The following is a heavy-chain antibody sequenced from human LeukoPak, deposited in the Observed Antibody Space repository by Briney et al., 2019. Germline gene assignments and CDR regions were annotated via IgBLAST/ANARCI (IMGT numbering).Heavy chain of an antibody. CDR1: GFTVSSNY. CDR2: IYSGGST. D-gene: IGHD3-10*01. Sequence: GGSLRLSCAASGFTVSSNYMSWVRQAPGKGLEWVSVIYSGGSTYYADSVKGRSTISRDNSKNTLYLQMNSLRAEDTAVYYCARENQVSGYFDYWGQGTLVTVSS. CDR3: ARENQVSGYFDY. V-gene: IGHV3-53*01. J-gene: IGHJ4*02.